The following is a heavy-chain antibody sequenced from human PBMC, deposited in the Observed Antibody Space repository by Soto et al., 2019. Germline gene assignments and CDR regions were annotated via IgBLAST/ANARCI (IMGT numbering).Heavy chain of an antibody. CDR3: ARAIYSYGYPGYYYGMDV. CDR2: IYYSGST. V-gene: IGHV4-31*03. CDR1: GGSVSSGGYY. D-gene: IGHD5-18*01. J-gene: IGHJ6*02. Sequence: PSGSLSLTCTVSGGSVSSGGYYWSWIRQHPGKGLEWIGYIYYSGSTYYNPSLKSRVTISVDTSKNQFSLKLSSVTAADTAVYYCARAIYSYGYPGYYYGMDVWGQGTTVTVSS.